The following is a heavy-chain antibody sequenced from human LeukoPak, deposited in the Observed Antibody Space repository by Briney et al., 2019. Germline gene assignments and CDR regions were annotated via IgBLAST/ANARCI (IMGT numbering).Heavy chain of an antibody. CDR2: ISSSSSYI. Sequence: GGSLRLSCAASGFTFSSYSMNWVRQAPGKGLEWVSSISSSSSYIYYADSVKGRFTISRVNAKNSLYLQMNSLRAEDTAVYYCARGRPGIAVAGTLFDYWGQGTLVTVSS. J-gene: IGHJ4*02. V-gene: IGHV3-21*01. D-gene: IGHD6-19*01. CDR1: GFTFSSYS. CDR3: ARGRPGIAVAGTLFDY.